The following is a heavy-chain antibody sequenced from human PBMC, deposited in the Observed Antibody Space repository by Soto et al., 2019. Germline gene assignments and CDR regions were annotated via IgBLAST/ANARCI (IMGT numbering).Heavy chain of an antibody. V-gene: IGHV4-34*01. CDR3: ARGSFFLTMVRGARNWFDP. CDR1: GGSFSGYY. D-gene: IGHD3-10*01. CDR2: INHSGST. Sequence: PSETLSLTCAVYGGSFSGYYWSWIRQPPGKGLEWIGEINHSGSTNYNPSLKSRVTISVDTSKNQFSLKLSSVTAADTAVYYCARGSFFLTMVRGARNWFDPWGQGTLVTVSS. J-gene: IGHJ5*02.